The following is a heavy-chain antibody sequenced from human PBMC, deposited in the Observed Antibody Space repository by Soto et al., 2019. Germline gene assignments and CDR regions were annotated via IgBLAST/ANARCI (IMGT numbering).Heavy chain of an antibody. CDR3: ARRSCNSPSCYYNGLDV. Sequence: QLQLQESGSGLVKPSQTLSLTCAVSGGSINSGGYSWSWIRQPPGKGLEWIGFISHSGSTYYNPSLKSRVTISMDTSKNHFSLKLSSVTAADTAVYYCARRSCNSPSCYYNGLDVWGHGTTVTVSS. D-gene: IGHD2-2*01. CDR1: GGSINSGGYS. J-gene: IGHJ6*02. V-gene: IGHV4-30-2*01. CDR2: ISHSGST.